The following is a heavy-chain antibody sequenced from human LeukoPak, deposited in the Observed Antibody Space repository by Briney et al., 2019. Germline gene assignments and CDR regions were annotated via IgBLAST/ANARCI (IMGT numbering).Heavy chain of an antibody. J-gene: IGHJ4*02. CDR2: IKGDGSRT. CDR3: AGSYYNVFDY. V-gene: IGHV3-74*01. Sequence: PGGSLRLSCAASGFSFSTYWMHWVRQAPGKGLVWVARIKGDGSRTSYADSVKGRFTISRDNSKNTLYLQMNSLRAEDTAVYYCAGSYYNVFDYWGQGTLVTVSS. CDR1: GFSFSTYW. D-gene: IGHD3-10*01.